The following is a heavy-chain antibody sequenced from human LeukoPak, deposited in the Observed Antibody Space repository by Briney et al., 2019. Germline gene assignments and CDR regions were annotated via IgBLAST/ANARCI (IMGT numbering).Heavy chain of an antibody. V-gene: IGHV1-2*02. CDR1: GYTFTGYY. D-gene: IGHD3-10*01. J-gene: IGHJ3*02. Sequence: GASVKVSCKASGYTFTGYYMHWVRQAPGQGLEWMGWINPNSGGTNYAQKFQGRVTMTRDTSISTAYMELSRLRSDDTAVYYCARDGRHVLLWFGEHEKYAFDIWGQGTMLIVSS. CDR2: INPNSGGT. CDR3: ARDGRHVLLWFGEHEKYAFDI.